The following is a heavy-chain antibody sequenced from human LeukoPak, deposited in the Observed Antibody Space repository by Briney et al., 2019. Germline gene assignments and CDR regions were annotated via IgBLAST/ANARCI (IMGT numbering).Heavy chain of an antibody. D-gene: IGHD1-26*01. CDR1: GYTFTSYG. CDR2: ISAYNGNT. CDR3: ARDRVRERSYYGMDV. Sequence: ASVKVSCKASGYTFTSYGISWVRQAPGQGLEWMGWISAYNGNTNYAQKPQGRVTMTTDTSTSTAYMELRSLRSDDTAVYYCARDRVRERSYYGMDVWGQGTTVTVSS. J-gene: IGHJ6*02. V-gene: IGHV1-18*01.